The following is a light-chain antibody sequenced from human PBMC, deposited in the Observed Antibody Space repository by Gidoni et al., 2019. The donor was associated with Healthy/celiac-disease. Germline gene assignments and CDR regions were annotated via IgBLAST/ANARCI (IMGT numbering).Light chain of an antibody. CDR3: QQRSNWST. CDR2: DAS. CDR1: QSVSSY. V-gene: IGKV3-11*01. Sequence: IVLTQSPATLSLSPGESATLSCRASQSVSSYLAWYQQKPGQAPRLLIYDASNRATGIPARFSGSGSGTDFTLTISSLEPEDFAVYYCQQRSNWSTFGGGTKVEIK. J-gene: IGKJ4*01.